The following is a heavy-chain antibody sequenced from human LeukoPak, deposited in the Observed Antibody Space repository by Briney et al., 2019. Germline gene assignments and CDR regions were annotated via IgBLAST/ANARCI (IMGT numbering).Heavy chain of an antibody. CDR2: MNPNSGNT. CDR1: GYTFTSYD. Sequence: ASVKVSCKASGYTFTSYDINWVRQATGQGLEWMGWMNPNSGNTGYAQKFQGRVTITRNTSISTAYMELSSLRSEDTAVYYCARGLFYPVRGVIKTWRYNWFDPWGQGTLVTVSS. V-gene: IGHV1-8*03. D-gene: IGHD3-10*01. J-gene: IGHJ5*02. CDR3: ARGLFYPVRGVIKTWRYNWFDP.